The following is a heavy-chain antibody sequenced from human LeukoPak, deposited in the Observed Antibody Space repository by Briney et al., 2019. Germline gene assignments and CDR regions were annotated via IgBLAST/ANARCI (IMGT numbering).Heavy chain of an antibody. CDR2: TYYRYKWYN. V-gene: IGHV6-1*01. Sequence: SQTLSLTCAISGASVSSISAAWNWIRQSPSKGLEWLGRTYYRYKWYNDYAVYVKSRITINPDTSKNQFSLQLKSVTPEDTAVYYCARGYWGSTDHWGQGTLVTVSS. CDR1: GASVSSISAA. D-gene: IGHD7-27*01. CDR3: ARGYWGSTDH. J-gene: IGHJ4*02.